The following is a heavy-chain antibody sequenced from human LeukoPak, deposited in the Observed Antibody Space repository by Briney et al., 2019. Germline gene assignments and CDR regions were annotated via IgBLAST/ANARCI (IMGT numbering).Heavy chain of an antibody. CDR1: GGSLSDYY. D-gene: IGHD3-10*01. CDR3: ARDEYYYGS. V-gene: IGHV4-34*01. J-gene: IGHJ4*02. Sequence: SETLSLTCGVYGGSLSDYYWGWIRQPPGKGLEWIGEINHSGSTNYNPSLKSRVTISVDTSKNQFSLKLSSVTAADTAVYYCARDEYYYGSWGQGTLVTVSS. CDR2: INHSGST.